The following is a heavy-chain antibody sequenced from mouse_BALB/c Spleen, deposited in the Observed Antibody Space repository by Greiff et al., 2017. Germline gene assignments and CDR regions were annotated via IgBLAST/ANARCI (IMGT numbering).Heavy chain of an antibody. J-gene: IGHJ3*01. CDR2: ISYSGST. CDR3: ARRGNYGNYWFAY. CDR1: GYSITSDYA. D-gene: IGHD2-1*01. Sequence: VQLKESGPGLVKPSQSLSLTCTVTGYSITSDYAWNWIRQFPGNKLEWMGYISYSGSTSYNPSLKSRISITRDTSKNQFFLQLNSVTTEDTATYYCARRGNYGNYWFAYWGQGTLVTVSA. V-gene: IGHV3-2*02.